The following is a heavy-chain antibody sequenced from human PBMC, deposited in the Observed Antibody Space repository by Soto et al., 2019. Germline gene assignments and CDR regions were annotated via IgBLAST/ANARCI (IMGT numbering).Heavy chain of an antibody. CDR3: ARGSLGSSWSL. V-gene: IGHV3-21*01. D-gene: IGHD6-13*01. Sequence: PGGSLRLSCAASGFTFSSYSINWVRQAPGKGLEWVSSISSSNSYTYYADSVKGRFTISRANAKNSLYLQMNSLRAEDTAVYYCARGSLGSSWSLWGQGTLVTVS. J-gene: IGHJ4*02. CDR2: ISSSNSYT. CDR1: GFTFSSYS.